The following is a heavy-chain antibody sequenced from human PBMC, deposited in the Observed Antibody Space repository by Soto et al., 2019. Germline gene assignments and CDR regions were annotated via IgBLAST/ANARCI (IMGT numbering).Heavy chain of an antibody. CDR1: GYTLTGYY. D-gene: IGHD3-10*01. CDR2: INPNSGGT. Sequence: QVQLVQSGAEVKKPGASVKVSCKASGYTLTGYYMHWVRQAPGQGLEWMGWINPNSGGTNYAQKFQGWVTMTRDTSISTAYMELSRLRSDDTAVYYCARDPSPHGSGFNWFDPWGQGTLVTVSS. CDR3: ARDPSPHGSGFNWFDP. J-gene: IGHJ5*02. V-gene: IGHV1-2*04.